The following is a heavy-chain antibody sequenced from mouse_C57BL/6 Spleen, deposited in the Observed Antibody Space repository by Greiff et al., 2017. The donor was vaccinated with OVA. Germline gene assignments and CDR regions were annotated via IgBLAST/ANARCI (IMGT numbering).Heavy chain of an antibody. CDR1: GFNIKDDY. Sequence: VVESGAELVRPGASVKLSCTASGFNIKDDYMHWVKQRPEQGLEWIGWIDPENGDTEYASKFQGKATITADTSSNTAYLQLSSLTSADTAVYYCTTDEYPAWFAYWGQGTLVTVSA. J-gene: IGHJ3*01. D-gene: IGHD5-1*01. CDR2: IDPENGDT. CDR3: TTDEYPAWFAY. V-gene: IGHV14-4*01.